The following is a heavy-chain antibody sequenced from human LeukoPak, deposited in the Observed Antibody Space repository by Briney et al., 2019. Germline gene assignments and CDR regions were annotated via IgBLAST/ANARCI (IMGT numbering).Heavy chain of an antibody. CDR2: IYYSGNT. D-gene: IGHD6-19*01. J-gene: IGHJ4*02. CDR1: GVSISSSNSY. Sequence: SETLSLTCTVSGVSISSSNSYWGWIRQPPGKGLEWIGSIYYSGNTYYNASLKSRVTISVDTSKNQFSLKLSSVTAADTAVYYCARHLHGQAGPFDYWGQGTLVTVSS. V-gene: IGHV4-39*01. CDR3: ARHLHGQAGPFDY.